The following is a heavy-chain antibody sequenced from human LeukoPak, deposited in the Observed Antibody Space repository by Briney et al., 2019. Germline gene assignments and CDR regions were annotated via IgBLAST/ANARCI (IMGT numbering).Heavy chain of an antibody. D-gene: IGHD6-13*01. CDR2: ISAYNGNT. Sequence: ASVKVSCKASGYIFTSYGISWVRQAPGQGLEGMGWISAYNGNTNYAQKFQGRVTMTEDTSTDTAYMELSSLRSEDTAVYYCATDIRYSSTRCFDYWGQGTLVTVSS. J-gene: IGHJ4*02. CDR3: ATDIRYSSTRCFDY. CDR1: GYIFTSYG. V-gene: IGHV1-18*01.